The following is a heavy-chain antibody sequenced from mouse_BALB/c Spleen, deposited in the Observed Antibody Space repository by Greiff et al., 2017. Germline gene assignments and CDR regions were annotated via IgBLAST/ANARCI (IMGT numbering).Heavy chain of an antibody. V-gene: IGHV5-6-3*01. J-gene: IGHJ4*01. CDR3: ARYYYAMDY. CDR1: GFTFSSYG. Sequence: EVNVVESGGGLVQPGGSLKLSCAASGFTFSSYGMSWVRQTPDKRLELVATINSNGGSTYYPDSVKGRFTISRDNAKNTLYLQMSSLKSEDTAMYYCARYYYAMDYWGQGTSVTVSS. CDR2: INSNGGST.